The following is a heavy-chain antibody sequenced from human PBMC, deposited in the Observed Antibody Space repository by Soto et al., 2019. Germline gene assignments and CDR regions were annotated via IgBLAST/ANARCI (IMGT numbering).Heavy chain of an antibody. Sequence: GGSLRLSCAASGFIFSTYSMNWVRQAPGKGLEWIPFINSGSTSIYYADTVRGQFTISRDNAANSLFLQMNSLRDEDTAVYYCARLYSTSTVSRWFDPWGQGTLVTVSS. D-gene: IGHD6-13*01. V-gene: IGHV3-48*02. CDR3: ARLYSTSTVSRWFDP. CDR1: GFIFSTYS. CDR2: INSGSTSI. J-gene: IGHJ5*02.